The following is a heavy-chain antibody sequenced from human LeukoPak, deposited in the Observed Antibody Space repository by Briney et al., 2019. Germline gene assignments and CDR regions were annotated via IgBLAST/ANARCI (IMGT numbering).Heavy chain of an antibody. CDR3: ATDKTFYYGSGSWRY. J-gene: IGHJ4*02. CDR1: GYTLTELS. Sequence: GASVKVSCKVSGYTLTELSMHWVRQAPGKGLEWMGGFDPEDGETIYAQKFQGRVTMTEDTPTDTAYMELSSLRSEDTAVYYCATDKTFYYGSGSWRYWGQGTLITVSS. V-gene: IGHV1-24*01. CDR2: FDPEDGET. D-gene: IGHD3-10*01.